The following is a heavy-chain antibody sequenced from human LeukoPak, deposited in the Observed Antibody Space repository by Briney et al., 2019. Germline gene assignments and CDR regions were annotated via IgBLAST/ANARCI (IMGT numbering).Heavy chain of an antibody. CDR1: GFTFSNNG. CDR2: ISDGGDTT. Sequence: GGSLRLSCAASGFTFSNNGMTWVRQAPGKGMEWVTGISDGGDTTYDAGSVKGRFTVSRDNSKNILYLQMNSLRAEDTAIYYCAKTQGFFDHWGQGTLVTVSS. CDR3: AKTQGFFDH. V-gene: IGHV3-23*01. J-gene: IGHJ4*02.